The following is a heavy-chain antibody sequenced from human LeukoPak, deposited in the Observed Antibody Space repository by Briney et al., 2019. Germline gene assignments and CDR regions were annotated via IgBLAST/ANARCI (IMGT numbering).Heavy chain of an antibody. J-gene: IGHJ4*02. CDR2: IYHSGST. Sequence: SETLSLTCTVSGGSLSSSSTSYWGWIRQPPGKGLEWIGSIYHSGSTYYNPSLKSRVTISVDTSKNQFSLKLSSVTAADTTVYYCARRLRTTGPLDYWGQGTLVTVSS. CDR3: ARRLRTTGPLDY. CDR1: GGSLSSSSTSY. V-gene: IGHV4-39*07. D-gene: IGHD4-17*01.